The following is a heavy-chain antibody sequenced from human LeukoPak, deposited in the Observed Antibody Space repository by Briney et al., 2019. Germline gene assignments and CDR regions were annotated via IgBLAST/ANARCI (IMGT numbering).Heavy chain of an antibody. CDR1: GFTFSSYS. CDR3: ARQYCSSTSCYENY. D-gene: IGHD2-2*01. Sequence: GGSLRLSCAASGFTFSSYSMNWVRQAPGKGLEWVSAISGSGGSTYYADSVKGRFTISRDNAKNSLYLQMNSLRAEDTAVYYCARQYCSSTSCYENYWGQGTLVTVSS. J-gene: IGHJ4*02. V-gene: IGHV3-21*01. CDR2: ISGSGGST.